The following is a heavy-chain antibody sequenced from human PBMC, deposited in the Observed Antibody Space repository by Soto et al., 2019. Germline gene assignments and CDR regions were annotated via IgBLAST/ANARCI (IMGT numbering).Heavy chain of an antibody. CDR3: ARRIAVAGTPFDS. J-gene: IGHJ4*02. V-gene: IGHV4-39*01. CDR1: GDSISSSSYY. D-gene: IGHD6-19*01. CDR2: IYYSGST. Sequence: SETLSLTCTVSGDSISSSSYYWGWIRQPPGKGLEWIGSIYYSGSTYYNPSLKSRVTISVDTSKNQFSLKLSSVTAADTAVYYCARRIAVAGTPFDSWGQGTLVTVSS.